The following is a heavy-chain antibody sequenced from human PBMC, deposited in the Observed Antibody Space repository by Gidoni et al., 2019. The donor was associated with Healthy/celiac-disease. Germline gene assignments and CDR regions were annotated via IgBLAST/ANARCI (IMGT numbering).Heavy chain of an antibody. CDR1: GYTFPRYD. Sequence: QVQLVQSGAEVKKPGASVKVSCKASGYTFPRYDINWVRQATGQGLEWMGWMNPKSGNTGYAQKFQGRVTMTRNTAISTAYMELSSLRSEDTAVYYCERGSKGKGIAAAGTLYYFDYWGQGTLVTV. CDR2: MNPKSGNT. CDR3: ERGSKGKGIAAAGTLYYFDY. J-gene: IGHJ4*02. V-gene: IGHV1-8*01. D-gene: IGHD6-13*01.